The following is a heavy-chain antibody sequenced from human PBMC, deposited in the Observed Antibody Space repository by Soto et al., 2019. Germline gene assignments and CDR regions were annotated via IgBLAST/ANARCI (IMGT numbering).Heavy chain of an antibody. D-gene: IGHD6-13*01. Sequence: QVQLVQSGAEVKKPGSSVTVSCKASGGTFTSYAITWVRQAPGHGLEWIGGVIPLFGTTSYAQKFQGRVTITADESTSTAYMELSSLRSEDTAVYYCERDSSSWYFFDSWGQGTLVTVSS. CDR3: ERDSSSWYFFDS. CDR2: VIPLFGTT. CDR1: GGTFTSYA. J-gene: IGHJ4*02. V-gene: IGHV1-69*01.